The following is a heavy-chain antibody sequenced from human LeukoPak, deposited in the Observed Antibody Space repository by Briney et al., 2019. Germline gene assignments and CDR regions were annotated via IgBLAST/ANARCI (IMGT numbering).Heavy chain of an antibody. CDR2: VYYTGST. D-gene: IGHD3-16*02. CDR3: AMVGDYDYVWGSYRPSGMDV. V-gene: IGHV4-61*01. J-gene: IGHJ6*04. Sequence: PSETLSLTCTVSGGSVSSDSYYWGWIRQPPGKGLEWIGYVYYTGSTNYNPSLKSRVTISVDTSKNQFSLKLSSVTAADTAVYYCAMVGDYDYVWGSYRPSGMDVWGKGTTVTVSS. CDR1: GGSVSSDSYY.